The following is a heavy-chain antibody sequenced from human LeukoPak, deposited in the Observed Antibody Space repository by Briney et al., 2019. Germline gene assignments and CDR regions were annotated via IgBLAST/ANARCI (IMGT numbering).Heavy chain of an antibody. D-gene: IGHD1-26*01. CDR1: GGSISSSSYY. V-gene: IGHV4-39*07. Sequence: PSETLSLTCTVSGGSISSSSYYWGWIRQPPGKGLEWIGSIYYSGSTYYNPSLKSRVTISVDTSKNQFSLKLSSVTAADTAVYYCARIGGSFYFYYYMDVWGKGTTVIVSS. CDR2: IYYSGST. CDR3: ARIGGSFYFYYYMDV. J-gene: IGHJ6*03.